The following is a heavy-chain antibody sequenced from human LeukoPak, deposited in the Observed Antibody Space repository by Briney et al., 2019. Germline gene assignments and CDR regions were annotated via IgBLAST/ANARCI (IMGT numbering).Heavy chain of an antibody. CDR2: IHHSGRF. CDR1: GGSFRDYY. J-gene: IGHJ4*02. Sequence: SETLSLTCAVYGGSFRDYYWTWIRQPPGKGLEWIGEIHHSGRFNYNPSLKSRVTISVDTSKNQFSLKLNSVTAADTAVYYCARGNDYSNPPLGYWGQGTLVTVSS. V-gene: IGHV4-34*01. D-gene: IGHD4-11*01. CDR3: ARGNDYSNPPLGY.